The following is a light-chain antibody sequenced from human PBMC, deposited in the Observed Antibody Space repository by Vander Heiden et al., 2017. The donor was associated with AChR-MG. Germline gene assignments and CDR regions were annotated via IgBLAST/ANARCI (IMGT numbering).Light chain of an antibody. CDR1: SSNIGSNT. CDR2: SNN. J-gene: IGLJ1*01. V-gene: IGLV1-44*01. Sequence: QSVLTQPPSASGTPGQRLTISCSGSSSNIGSNTVNWYQQLPGTAPKLLIYSNNQRPSGVPDRFSGSKSGTSASLAISGLQSEDEADYYCAAWDDSLIVFGTGTKVTVL. CDR3: AAWDDSLIV.